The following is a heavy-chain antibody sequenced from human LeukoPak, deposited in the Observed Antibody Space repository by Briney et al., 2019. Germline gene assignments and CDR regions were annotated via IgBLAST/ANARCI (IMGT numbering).Heavy chain of an antibody. J-gene: IGHJ4*02. CDR3: ARARPYYDFWSGYYFDY. CDR1: GGPISSYY. D-gene: IGHD3-3*01. CDR2: IYYSGST. Sequence: SETLSLTCTVSGGPISSYYWSWIRQPPGKGLEWIGYIYYSGSTNYNPSLKSRVTISVDTSKNQFSLKLSSVTAADTAVYYCARARPYYDFWSGYYFDYWGQGTLVTVSS. V-gene: IGHV4-59*01.